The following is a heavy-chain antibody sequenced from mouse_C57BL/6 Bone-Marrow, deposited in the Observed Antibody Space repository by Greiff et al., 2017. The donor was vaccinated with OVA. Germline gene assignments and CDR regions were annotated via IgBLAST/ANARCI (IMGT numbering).Heavy chain of an antibody. J-gene: IGHJ2*01. CDR1: GFPFSDYG. Sequence: EVNVVESGGGLVKPGGSLKLSCAASGFPFSDYGMHWVRQAPEKGLEWVAYIGLGSSTIYYADTVKGRFTLSRDTAKNPLFLQLPRLRSEDAAMYYCARLPYYGSTYDYWGQGTTLTVSS. CDR2: IGLGSSTI. CDR3: ARLPYYGSTYDY. D-gene: IGHD1-1*01. V-gene: IGHV5-17*01.